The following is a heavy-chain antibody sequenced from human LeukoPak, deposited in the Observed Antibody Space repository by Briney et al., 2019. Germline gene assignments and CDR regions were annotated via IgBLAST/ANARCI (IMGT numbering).Heavy chain of an antibody. J-gene: IGHJ4*02. CDR1: GYTFTGYY. CDR2: IIPILGIA. Sequence: SVKVSCKASGYTFTGYYIHWVRQAPGQGLEWMGRIIPILGIANYAQKFQGRVTITADKSTSTAYMELSSLRSEDTAVYYCARKYASSFDYWGQGTLVTVSS. V-gene: IGHV1-69*02. D-gene: IGHD6-19*01. CDR3: ARKYASSFDY.